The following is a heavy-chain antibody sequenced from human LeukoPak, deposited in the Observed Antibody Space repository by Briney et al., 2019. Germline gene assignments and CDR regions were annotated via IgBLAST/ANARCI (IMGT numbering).Heavy chain of an antibody. CDR2: ISSSGSTI. D-gene: IGHD1-26*01. J-gene: IGHJ3*02. Sequence: GGSLRLSCAASGFTFSSYSMNWVRQAPGKGLEWVSYISSSGSTIYYADSVKGRFTISRDNAKNSLYLQMNSLRAEDTAVYYCARDRPSIVGATGAFDIWGQGTMVTVSS. CDR1: GFTFSSYS. V-gene: IGHV3-48*04. CDR3: ARDRPSIVGATGAFDI.